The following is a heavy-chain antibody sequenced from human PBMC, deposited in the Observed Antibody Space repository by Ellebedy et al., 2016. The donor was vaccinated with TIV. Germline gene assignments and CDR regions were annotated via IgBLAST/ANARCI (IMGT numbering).Heavy chain of an antibody. CDR1: GFTFSNYW. Sequence: GESLKISCAASGFTFSNYWMSWVRRAPGKGLEWVANIKQDGSEKYYMDSVKGRFSISRDNAKNSLYVQMNSLRDEDTAVYYCARDQWLGRAYYFDSWGQGTLVTVSS. V-gene: IGHV3-7*01. CDR3: ARDQWLGRAYYFDS. D-gene: IGHD6-19*01. J-gene: IGHJ4*02. CDR2: IKQDGSEK.